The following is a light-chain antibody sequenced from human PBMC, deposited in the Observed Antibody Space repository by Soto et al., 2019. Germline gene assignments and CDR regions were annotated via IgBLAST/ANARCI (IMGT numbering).Light chain of an antibody. CDR3: QQRSDWPPLT. CDR1: QSVGSS. J-gene: IGKJ4*01. V-gene: IGKV3-11*01. CDR2: DAS. Sequence: EIVLTQSPATLSLSPGERATLSCRASQSVGSSLAWYQQKPGQVPRLLIYDASTRASGIPARFSGSGSGTEFTLTISSLEPEDFAVYYCQQRSDWPPLTFGGGTKVEIK.